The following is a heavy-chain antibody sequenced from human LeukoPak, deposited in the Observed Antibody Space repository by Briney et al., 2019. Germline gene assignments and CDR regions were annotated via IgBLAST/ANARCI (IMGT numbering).Heavy chain of an antibody. CDR3: ARRHFVLLWFGELSPAVIDY. V-gene: IGHV4-34*01. CDR2: INHSGST. CDR1: GGSFSGYY. Sequence: SETLSLTCAVYGGSFSGYYWSWIRQPPGKGLEWIGEINHSGSTNYNPSLKSRVTISVDTSKNQFSLKLSSVTAADTAVYYCARRHFVLLWFGELSPAVIDYWGQGTLVTVSS. D-gene: IGHD3-10*01. J-gene: IGHJ4*02.